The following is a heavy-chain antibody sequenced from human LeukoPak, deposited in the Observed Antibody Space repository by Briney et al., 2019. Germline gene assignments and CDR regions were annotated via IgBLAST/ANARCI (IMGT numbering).Heavy chain of an antibody. D-gene: IGHD3-3*02. J-gene: IGHJ6*03. CDR3: ARPILGVSPSNYYYYYYMDV. V-gene: IGHV1-18*01. CDR2: ISAYNGNT. CDR1: GYTFTSYG. Sequence: ASVKVSCKASGYTFTSYGISWVRQAPGQGLEGMGWISAYNGNTNYPQKLQGRVTMTTDTSTSTAYMELRSLRSDDTAVYYCARPILGVSPSNYYYYYYMDVWGKGTTVTVSS.